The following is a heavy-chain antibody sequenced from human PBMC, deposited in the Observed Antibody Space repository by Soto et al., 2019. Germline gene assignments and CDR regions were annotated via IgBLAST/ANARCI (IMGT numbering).Heavy chain of an antibody. CDR1: GYSFTSYW. CDR3: ARSDIVATGGLGAFDI. V-gene: IGHV5-51*01. Sequence: GESLKISCKGSGYSFTSYWIGWVRQMPGKGLEWMGIIYPGDSDTRYSPSFQGQVTISADKSISTAYLQWSSLKASDTAMYYCARSDIVATGGLGAFDIWGQGTMVTV. J-gene: IGHJ3*02. D-gene: IGHD5-12*01. CDR2: IYPGDSDT.